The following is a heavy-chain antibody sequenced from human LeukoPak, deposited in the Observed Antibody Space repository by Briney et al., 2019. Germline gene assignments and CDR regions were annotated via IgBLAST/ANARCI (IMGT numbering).Heavy chain of an antibody. V-gene: IGHV4-39*07. Sequence: SETLSLTCTVSGGSISSSSYYWGWIRQPPGKGLEWIGSIYYSGSTYYNPSLKSRVTISVDTSKNQFSLKLSSVAAADTAVYYCARDFGISTYYYGSGSYYTPRDYYYYMDVWGKGTTVTISS. J-gene: IGHJ6*03. CDR1: GGSISSSSYY. D-gene: IGHD3-10*01. CDR3: ARDFGISTYYYGSGSYYTPRDYYYYMDV. CDR2: IYYSGST.